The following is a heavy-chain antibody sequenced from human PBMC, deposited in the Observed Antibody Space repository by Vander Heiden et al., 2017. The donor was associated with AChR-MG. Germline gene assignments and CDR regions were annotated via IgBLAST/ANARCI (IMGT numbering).Heavy chain of an antibody. D-gene: IGHD3-9*01. Sequence: QITLKESGPTLVKPTQTPTLTCTFSGFSLSTSGVGVGWIRQPRGKALEWLALIYWDDDKRYSPSLKSRLTITKDTSKNQVVLTMTNMDPVDTATYCCAHGGAPLTYWGQGTLVTVSS. J-gene: IGHJ4*02. CDR1: GFSLSTSGVG. CDR2: IYWDDDK. CDR3: AHGGAPLTY. V-gene: IGHV2-5*02.